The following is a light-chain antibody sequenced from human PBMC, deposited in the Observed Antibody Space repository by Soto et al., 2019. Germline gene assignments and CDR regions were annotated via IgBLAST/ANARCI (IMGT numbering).Light chain of an antibody. CDR2: KAS. CDR1: QSISYW. J-gene: IGKJ1*01. V-gene: IGKV1-5*03. Sequence: DIPMTQSPSTLSASVGDRVTITCRASQSISYWLAWYQQKPGKAPKLLIYKASSLQSGVPSRFSGSGSGTELTLPISSLQPDDFATYFCQQSNSYWTFGQGTKVQIK. CDR3: QQSNSYWT.